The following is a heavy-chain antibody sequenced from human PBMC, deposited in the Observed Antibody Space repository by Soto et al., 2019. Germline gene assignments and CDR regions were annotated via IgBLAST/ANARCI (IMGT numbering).Heavy chain of an antibody. D-gene: IGHD4-4*01. CDR2: ITHDGRVQ. CDR3: ARAPYSNAWSRFDL. J-gene: IGHJ4*02. Sequence: GGSLRLSCEASGFTCRGYWISWVRQAPGKGLEWVADITHDGRVQSYLDSVKRRFTISRDNPKKLLYLHMNGLRAEDTALYYSARAPYSNAWSRFDLWGQGTLVTVSS. V-gene: IGHV3-7*03. CDR1: GFTCRGYW.